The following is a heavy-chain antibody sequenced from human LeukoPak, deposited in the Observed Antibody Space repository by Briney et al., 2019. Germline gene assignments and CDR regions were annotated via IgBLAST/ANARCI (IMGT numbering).Heavy chain of an antibody. J-gene: IGHJ4*02. D-gene: IGHD1-26*01. CDR1: GFTFSSYA. CDR3: ARDAAYSGSPPQDY. CDR2: ISYDGSNK. Sequence: GGSLRLSCAASGFTFSSYAMHWVRQAPGKGLEWVAVISYDGSNKYYADSVKGRFTISRDNSKNTLYLQMNSLRAEDTAVYYCARDAAYSGSPPQDYCGQGTLVTVSS. V-gene: IGHV3-30*04.